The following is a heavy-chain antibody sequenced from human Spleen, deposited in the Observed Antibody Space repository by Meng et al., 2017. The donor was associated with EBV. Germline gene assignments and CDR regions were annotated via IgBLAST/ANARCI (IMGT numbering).Heavy chain of an antibody. CDR2: INEHGTIT. J-gene: IGHJ4*02. CDR1: GFSFSNYW. CDR3: SRDLVGSDDS. V-gene: IGHV3-74*01. Sequence: QLVESGGALVQPGGSLGLSRATSGFSFSNYWMHWVRQAPGKGLVWVSRINEHGTITTYADSVEGRFTISRDNAKNTMYLQMNSLRDEDTAVYYCSRDLVGSDDSWGQGTLVTVSS.